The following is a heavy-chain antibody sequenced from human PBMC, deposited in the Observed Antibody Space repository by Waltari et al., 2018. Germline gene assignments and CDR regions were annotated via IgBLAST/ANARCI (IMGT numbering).Heavy chain of an antibody. CDR1: GFTFDDYA. J-gene: IGHJ4*02. Sequence: EVQLVESGGGLVQPGRSLRLSCAASGFTFDDYAMHWFRQAPGKGLEWVSGISWDSGSIGYADSVKGRFTISRDNAKNSLYLQMNSLRAEDTALYYCARGKRYCSSTSCARGVYYFDYWGQGTLVTVSS. CDR3: ARGKRYCSSTSCARGVYYFDY. CDR2: ISWDSGSI. D-gene: IGHD2-2*01. V-gene: IGHV3-9*01.